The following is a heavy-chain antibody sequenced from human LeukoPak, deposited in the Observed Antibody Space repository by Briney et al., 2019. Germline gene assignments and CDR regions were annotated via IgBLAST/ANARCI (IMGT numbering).Heavy chain of an antibody. J-gene: IGHJ4*02. CDR1: GFSFISYA. CDR3: ATEYTPSSPLGELDS. V-gene: IGHV3-30*02. CDR2: IRHDEANE. Sequence: GGSLRLSCEVSGFSFISYAMHWVRQAPGKGLEWVALIRHDEANEYYADSVQGRFTISSDTSKNTLYLQMKSLRAEDTAVYYCATEYTPSSPLGELDSWGQGTLVPVSS. D-gene: IGHD6-6*01.